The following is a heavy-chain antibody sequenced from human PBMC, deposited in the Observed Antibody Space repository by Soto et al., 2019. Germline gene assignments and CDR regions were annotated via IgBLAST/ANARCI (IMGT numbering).Heavy chain of an antibody. CDR3: ARIRTEYSSSSPYFDY. CDR1: GFSLSNARMG. V-gene: IGHV2-26*01. D-gene: IGHD6-6*01. CDR2: IFSNDEK. J-gene: IGHJ4*02. Sequence: SGPTLVNPTETLTLTCTVSGFSLSNARMGVSWIRQPPGKALEWLAHIFSNDEKSYSTSLKSRLTISKDTSKSQEVLTMTNMDPVDTATYYCARIRTEYSSSSPYFDYWSQGTLVIASS.